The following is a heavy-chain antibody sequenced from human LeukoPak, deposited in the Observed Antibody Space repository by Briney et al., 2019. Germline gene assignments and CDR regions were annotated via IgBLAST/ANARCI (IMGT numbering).Heavy chain of an antibody. CDR1: GGSISTYY. J-gene: IGHJ4*02. CDR3: ARHDAGIAARPFDN. Sequence: SETLSLTCTVSGGSISTYYWSWIRRPPWKGLDGMADIHDSGNTNYTPSLKSRITISVDKSKNQFSLKLSSVTAADTAVYYCARHDAGIAARPFDNWGQGTLVTVSS. D-gene: IGHD6-6*01. V-gene: IGHV4-59*08. CDR2: IHDSGNT.